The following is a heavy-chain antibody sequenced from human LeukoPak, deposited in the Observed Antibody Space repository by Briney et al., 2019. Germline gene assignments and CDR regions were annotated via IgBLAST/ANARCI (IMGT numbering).Heavy chain of an antibody. CDR3: ARDPQGYSSGWYYRLLSSTKRDDY. V-gene: IGHV4-34*01. CDR1: GGSFSGYY. J-gene: IGHJ4*02. Sequence: KPSETLSLTCAVYGGSFSGYYWSWIRQPPGKGLEWVGEINHSGSANYNPSPKSRVSISVDTSTNKFSLRLISVTAADTAVYYCARDPQGYSSGWYYRLLSSTKRDDYWGQGTLVTVSS. CDR2: INHSGSA. D-gene: IGHD6-19*01.